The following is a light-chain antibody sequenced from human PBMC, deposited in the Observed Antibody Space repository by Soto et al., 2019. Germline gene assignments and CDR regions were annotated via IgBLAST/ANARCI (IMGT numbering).Light chain of an antibody. CDR2: GNN. Sequence: QSVLTQPPSVSGAPGQMGTISCTGSSFNIGAGYDVHWYQKLPGTAPKLLIYGNNNRPSGVPDRFSGYKSGTSASLAITGLQAEDEADYYCQSYDSSLSGSGVFGGGTKLTVL. V-gene: IGLV1-40*01. J-gene: IGLJ2*01. CDR1: SFNIGAGYD. CDR3: QSYDSSLSGSGV.